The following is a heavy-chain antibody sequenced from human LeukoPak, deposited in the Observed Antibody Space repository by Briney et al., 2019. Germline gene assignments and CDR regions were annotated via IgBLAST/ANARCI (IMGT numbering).Heavy chain of an antibody. CDR2: IYHSGST. D-gene: IGHD3-3*01. CDR1: GYSISSGYY. Sequence: PSETLSLTCTVSGYSISSGYYWGWIRQPPGKGLEWIGSIYHSGSTYYNPSLKSRVTISVDTSKNQFSLKLSSVTAADTAVYYCARVGSDPHYDFWSGYYTPYYYYMDVWGKGTTVTVSS. J-gene: IGHJ6*03. CDR3: ARVGSDPHYDFWSGYYTPYYYYMDV. V-gene: IGHV4-38-2*02.